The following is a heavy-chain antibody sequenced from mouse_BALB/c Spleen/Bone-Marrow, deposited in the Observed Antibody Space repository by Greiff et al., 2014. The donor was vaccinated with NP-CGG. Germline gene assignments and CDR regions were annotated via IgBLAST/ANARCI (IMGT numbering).Heavy chain of an antibody. J-gene: IGHJ1*01. CDR1: GYTFTSYW. CDR3: IRSGYYGSSYGYFDV. V-gene: IGHV1S22*01. Sequence: GSELVRPGASVKLSCKASGYTFTSYWMHWVKQRPGQGLEWIGNIYPGSGSTNYDEKFKSKATLTVDTSSSTAYMQLSSLTSEDSAVYYCIRSGYYGSSYGYFDVWGAGTTVTVSS. D-gene: IGHD1-1*01. CDR2: IYPGSGST.